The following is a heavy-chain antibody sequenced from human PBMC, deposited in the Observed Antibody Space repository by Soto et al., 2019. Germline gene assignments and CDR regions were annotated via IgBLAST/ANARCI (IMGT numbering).Heavy chain of an antibody. D-gene: IGHD1-7*01. CDR3: ARDSRTGTTRVAFDI. Sequence: GASVKVSCKASGGTFSSYAISWVRQAPGQGLEWMGGIIPIFGTANYAQKFQGRVTITADESTSTAYMEPSSLRSEDTAVYYCARDSRTGTTRVAFDIWGQGTMVTVSS. J-gene: IGHJ3*02. CDR2: IIPIFGTA. V-gene: IGHV1-69*13. CDR1: GGTFSSYA.